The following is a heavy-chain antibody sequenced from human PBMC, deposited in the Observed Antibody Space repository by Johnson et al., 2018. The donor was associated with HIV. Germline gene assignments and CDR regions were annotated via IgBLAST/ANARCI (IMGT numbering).Heavy chain of an antibody. J-gene: IGHJ3*02. Sequence: QVQLVESGGGVVQPGGSLRLSCAASGFTFSSYGMHWVRQAQGKGLEWVAFIRYDGSNKYYADSVKGRFTISRDNSKNTRYLQMNSLRAEDTAVYYCAKDRTAAGDAFDIWGQGTMVTVCS. V-gene: IGHV3-30*02. CDR1: GFTFSSYG. D-gene: IGHD6-13*01. CDR3: AKDRTAAGDAFDI. CDR2: IRYDGSNK.